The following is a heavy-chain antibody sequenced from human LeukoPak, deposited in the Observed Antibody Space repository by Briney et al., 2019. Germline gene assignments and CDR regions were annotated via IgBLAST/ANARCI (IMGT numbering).Heavy chain of an antibody. CDR2: IRYDGSNK. J-gene: IGHJ3*02. V-gene: IGHV3-30*02. Sequence: PGGSLRLSCSASGFTFSIYAMQWVRQAPGKGLEWVAFIRYDGSNKYYADSVKGRFTVSRDNSKNTLFLQVNSLTAEDTALYYCARGYSRAAFDIWGQGTVVAVSS. D-gene: IGHD2-15*01. CDR3: ARGYSRAAFDI. CDR1: GFTFSIYA.